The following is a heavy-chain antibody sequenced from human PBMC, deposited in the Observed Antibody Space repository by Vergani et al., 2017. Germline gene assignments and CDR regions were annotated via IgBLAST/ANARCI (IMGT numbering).Heavy chain of an antibody. V-gene: IGHV3-74*01. D-gene: IGHD6-19*01. CDR1: GFTFNSYW. CDR2: INPDGRST. J-gene: IGHJ4*02. CDR3: VRVLRDWSSGPLDY. Sequence: EVHLVESGGGLVQPGGSLRLSCAASGFTFNSYWMHWVRQAPGKGLVWVSRINPDGRSTSYADSVKGRFTISRDNAKNTLFLQMNSLRDEDTAVYYCVRVLRDWSSGPLDYWGQGTLVTVSS.